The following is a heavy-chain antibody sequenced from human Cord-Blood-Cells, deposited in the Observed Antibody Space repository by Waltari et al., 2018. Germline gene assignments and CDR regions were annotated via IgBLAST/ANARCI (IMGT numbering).Heavy chain of an antibody. CDR2: IYYSGST. J-gene: IGHJ4*02. CDR1: GGSISSSSYY. Sequence: QLQLQESGPGLVKPSETLSLTCTVSGGSISSSSYYCGWIRQPPGKGLEWIGGIYYSGSTYYSPSLKSRVAIPVDTSKNQFSLKLSAVTAADTAVYYCARHAPYSSSLYYFDYWGQGTLVTVSS. D-gene: IGHD6-13*01. V-gene: IGHV4-39*01. CDR3: ARHAPYSSSLYYFDY.